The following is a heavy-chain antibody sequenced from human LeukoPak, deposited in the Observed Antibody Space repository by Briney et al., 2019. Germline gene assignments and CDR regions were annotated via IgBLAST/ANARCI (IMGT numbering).Heavy chain of an antibody. CDR1: GYTFTSYW. CDR2: IYPGDSNS. Sequence: GESLKISCKGSGYTFTSYWIGWVRQMPRKGLEWMGIIYPGDSNSRYSPSFQGQVTTLVDKSISTAYLQWSSLKASDTAMYYCARRRAVAGTYYFDLWGQGTLVTVSS. V-gene: IGHV5-51*01. D-gene: IGHD6-19*01. CDR3: ARRRAVAGTYYFDL. J-gene: IGHJ4*02.